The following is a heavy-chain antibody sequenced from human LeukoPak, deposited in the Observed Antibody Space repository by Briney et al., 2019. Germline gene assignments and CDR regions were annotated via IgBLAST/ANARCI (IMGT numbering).Heavy chain of an antibody. CDR1: GFTFSNAW. Sequence: PGGSLRLSCAASGFTFSNAWMSWVRQAPGKGLEWIGRIKSKTDGGTTDYAAPVKGRFTITTDDSKNTLYLQMNSLKTEDTAVYYCTTGNDSSGYYYGEYFQHWGQGTLVTVSS. J-gene: IGHJ1*01. V-gene: IGHV3-15*01. CDR3: TTGNDSSGYYYGEYFQH. CDR2: IKSKTDGGTT. D-gene: IGHD3-22*01.